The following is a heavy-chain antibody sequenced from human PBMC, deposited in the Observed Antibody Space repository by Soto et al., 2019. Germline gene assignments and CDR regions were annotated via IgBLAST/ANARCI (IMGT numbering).Heavy chain of an antibody. J-gene: IGHJ5*02. CDR2: INYSGIT. D-gene: IGHD6-13*01. V-gene: IGHV4-39*01. CDR1: GGSIFSNNDY. Sequence: PSETLSLTCTVSGGSIFSNNDYCGWIRQPPGKGLEWIGSINYSGITSYYPPLKSRVTISVDTSKSQFSLKLSSVTAADTAVYYCARHSGIAAGRTWFDPWGQGTLVTVSS. CDR3: ARHSGIAAGRTWFDP.